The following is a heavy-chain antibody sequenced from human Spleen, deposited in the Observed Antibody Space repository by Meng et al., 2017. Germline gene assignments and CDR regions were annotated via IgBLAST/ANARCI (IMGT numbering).Heavy chain of an antibody. Sequence: GESLKISCAASGFTFSSYEMIWVRRAPGKGLVWVSRINTDASSTTYADSVKGRFTISRDDAKNTVYLQMNSLRAEDTAVYYCARDADWVIFDHWGQGALVTVSS. D-gene: IGHD3-9*01. CDR1: GFTFSSYE. V-gene: IGHV3-74*03. CDR2: INTDASST. CDR3: ARDADWVIFDH. J-gene: IGHJ4*02.